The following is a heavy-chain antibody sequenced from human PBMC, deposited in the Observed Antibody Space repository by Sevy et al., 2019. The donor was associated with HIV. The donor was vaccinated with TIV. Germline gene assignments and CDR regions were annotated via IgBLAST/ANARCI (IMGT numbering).Heavy chain of an antibody. J-gene: IGHJ5*02. CDR2: MNPNSGNT. V-gene: IGHV1-8*01. Sequence: ASVKVSCKASGYTFTSYDINWVRQATGQGLEWMGWMNPNSGNTGYAQKFQGRVTMTRNTSISTAYMELSRLRSDDTAVYYCARVFSPKLGYCSSTSCYRWFDPWGQGTLVTVSS. CDR3: ARVFSPKLGYCSSTSCYRWFDP. D-gene: IGHD2-2*02. CDR1: GYTFTSYD.